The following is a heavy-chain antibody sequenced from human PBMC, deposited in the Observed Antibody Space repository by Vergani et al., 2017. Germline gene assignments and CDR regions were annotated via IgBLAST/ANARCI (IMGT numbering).Heavy chain of an antibody. D-gene: IGHD3-10*01. CDR2: ISWDGGST. Sequence: EVQLVESGGVVVQPGGSLRLSCAASGFTCDDYTMHWVRQAPGKGLEWVSLISWDGGSTYYADSVKGRFTISRDNSKNSLYLQMNSLRTEDTALYYCAKEWGGSGSYYNSPPDYWGQGTLVTVSS. CDR3: AKEWGGSGSYYNSPPDY. V-gene: IGHV3-43*01. J-gene: IGHJ4*02. CDR1: GFTCDDYT.